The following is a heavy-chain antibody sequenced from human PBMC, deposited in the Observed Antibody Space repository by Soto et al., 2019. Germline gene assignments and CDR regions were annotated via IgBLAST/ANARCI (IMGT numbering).Heavy chain of an antibody. V-gene: IGHV3-13*01. Sequence: GGSLRLSCAASGFTFSSYDMHWVRQATGKGLEWVSAIGTAGDTYYPGSVKGRFTISRENAKNSLYLQMSSLRAGDTAVYYCARDSRIYGMDVWGQGTTVTGSS. J-gene: IGHJ6*02. CDR1: GFTFSSYD. CDR3: ARDSRIYGMDV. CDR2: IGTAGDT.